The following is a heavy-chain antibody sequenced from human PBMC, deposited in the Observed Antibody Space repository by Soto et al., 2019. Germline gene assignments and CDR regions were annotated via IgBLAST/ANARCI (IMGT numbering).Heavy chain of an antibody. Sequence: SETLSLTCTVSGGSISSGGYYWSWIRQHPGKGLEWIGYISNSGSTGYNPSLKTRLSMSVDRSKNQFTLRLTSVTAADTAVYFCATASGSTYGYFDHWGQGTQVTVSS. CDR3: ATASGSTYGYFDH. V-gene: IGHV4-30-4*08. J-gene: IGHJ4*02. CDR2: ISNSGST. CDR1: GGSISSGGYY. D-gene: IGHD3-10*01.